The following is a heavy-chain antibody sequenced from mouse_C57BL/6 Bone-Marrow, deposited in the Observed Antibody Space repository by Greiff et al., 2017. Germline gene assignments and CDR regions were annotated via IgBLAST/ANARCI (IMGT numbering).Heavy chain of an antibody. J-gene: IGHJ2*01. Sequence: KESCKASGYTFTSYWMHWVKQRPGRGLEWIGRIDPNSGGTKYNEKFKSKATLTVDKPSSTAYMQLSSLTSEDSAVYYCARGTTTVVADFDYWGQGTTLTVSS. D-gene: IGHD1-1*01. CDR3: ARGTTTVVADFDY. CDR2: IDPNSGGT. CDR1: GYTFTSYW. V-gene: IGHV1-72*01.